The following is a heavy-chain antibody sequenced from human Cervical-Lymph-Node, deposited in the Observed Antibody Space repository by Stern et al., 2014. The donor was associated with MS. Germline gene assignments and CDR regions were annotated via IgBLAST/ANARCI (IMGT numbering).Heavy chain of an antibody. CDR2: INPSGGSP. V-gene: IGHV1-46*01. J-gene: IGHJ3*02. CDR1: GYTFTNFY. Sequence: QLMQSGAEGKKPGASVKVSCKASGYTFTNFYMHWVRQAPRQGLEWMGIINPSGGSPSYAQKFQGRVTMTRDTSTSTVYMELSSLRSEDTAVYYCAIGAFDIWGQGTMVTVSS. CDR3: AIGAFDI.